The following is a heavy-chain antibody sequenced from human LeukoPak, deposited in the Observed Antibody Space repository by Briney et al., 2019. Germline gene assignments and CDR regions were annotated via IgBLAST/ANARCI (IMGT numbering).Heavy chain of an antibody. CDR3: ARADTVVVPVADY. D-gene: IGHD2-2*01. Sequence: ASVKVSCKASGYTFTGYYMHWVRQASGQGLEWMGWINPNSGGTNYAQKFQGRVTMTRDTSISTAYMELSRLRSDATAVYYCARADTVVVPVADYWGQGTLVTVSS. J-gene: IGHJ4*02. V-gene: IGHV1-2*02. CDR2: INPNSGGT. CDR1: GYTFTGYY.